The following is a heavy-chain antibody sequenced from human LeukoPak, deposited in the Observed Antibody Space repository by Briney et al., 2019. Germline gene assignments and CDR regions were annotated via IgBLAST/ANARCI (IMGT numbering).Heavy chain of an antibody. CDR2: ISYDGSNK. CDR1: GFTFSSYG. CDR3: ATAPPYCGGDCYSFDY. Sequence: GGSLRLSCAASGFTFSSYGMHWVRQAPGKGLEWVAVISYDGSNKYYADSVKGRFTISRANSKNTLYLQMNSLRAEDTAVYYCATAPPYCGGDCYSFDYWGQGTLVTVSS. J-gene: IGHJ4*02. V-gene: IGHV3-30*03. D-gene: IGHD2-21*01.